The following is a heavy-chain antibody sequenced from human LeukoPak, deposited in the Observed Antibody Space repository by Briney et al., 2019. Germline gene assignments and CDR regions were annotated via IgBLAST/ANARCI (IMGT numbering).Heavy chain of an antibody. D-gene: IGHD3-22*01. Sequence: GRSLRLSCAASGFTFSNYGMHWVRQAPGKGLEWVAVIWHDGSNRYYADSVKGRFTISRDDSKNTLYLQMNSLKTEDTAVYYCTTDPLITMIDWFDPWGQGTLVTVSS. V-gene: IGHV3-33*01. CDR3: TTDPLITMIDWFDP. J-gene: IGHJ5*02. CDR1: GFTFSNYG. CDR2: IWHDGSNR.